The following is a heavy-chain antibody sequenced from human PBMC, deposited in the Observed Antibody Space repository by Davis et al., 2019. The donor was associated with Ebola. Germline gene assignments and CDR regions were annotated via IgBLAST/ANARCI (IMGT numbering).Heavy chain of an antibody. CDR1: GFTFSSYA. D-gene: IGHD6-19*01. Sequence: GGSLRLSCAASGFTFSSYAMTWVRQTPGEGLYWVSTMSGSGDYTYHTDSVKGRFTISRDNSKNTLYLQMNSLRAEDTAVYYCARDGIAVADWGWFDPWGQGTLVTVSS. CDR3: ARDGIAVADWGWFDP. V-gene: IGHV3-23*01. J-gene: IGHJ5*02. CDR2: MSGSGDYT.